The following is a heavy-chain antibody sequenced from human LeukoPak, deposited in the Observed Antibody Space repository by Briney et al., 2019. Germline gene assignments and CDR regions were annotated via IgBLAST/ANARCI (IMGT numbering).Heavy chain of an antibody. V-gene: IGHV3-11*01. Sequence: GGSLRLSCAASGFTFSDYYMSWIHQAPGKGLEWVSYISSSGSTIYYADSVKGRFTISRDNAKNSLYLQMNSLRAEDTAVYYCARDMVPGRGYSYGYPLDYWGQGTLVTVSS. J-gene: IGHJ4*02. CDR2: ISSSGSTI. CDR3: ARDMVPGRGYSYGYPLDY. D-gene: IGHD5-18*01. CDR1: GFTFSDYY.